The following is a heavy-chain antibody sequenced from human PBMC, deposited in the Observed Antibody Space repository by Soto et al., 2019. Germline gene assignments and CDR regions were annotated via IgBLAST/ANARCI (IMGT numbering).Heavy chain of an antibody. CDR2: LSGSGSST. J-gene: IGHJ4*02. Sequence: GGSLRLSCAASGFTFSSYAMNWVRQAPGKGLEWVSALSGSGSSTYYADSVKGRFTISRDNSKNTLYLQMNSLRAEDTAVYYCAIALSPSYLYWGQGTLVTVSS. D-gene: IGHD2-2*01. CDR1: GFTFSSYA. CDR3: AIALSPSYLY. V-gene: IGHV3-23*01.